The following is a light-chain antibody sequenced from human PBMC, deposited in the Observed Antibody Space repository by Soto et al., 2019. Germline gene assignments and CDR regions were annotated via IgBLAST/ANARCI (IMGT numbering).Light chain of an antibody. CDR2: EVS. CDR1: SSDVGGYNY. Sequence: QSALTQPASVSGSPGQSITISCTGTSSDVGGYNYVSWYQQHAAKPPKLLIYEVSNRPSGVSNRFSGSRSGNPAALTISGPKAEDEADYYCCSYTSSSCYVFGPGTKVTVL. J-gene: IGLJ1*01. V-gene: IGLV2-14*01. CDR3: CSYTSSSCYV.